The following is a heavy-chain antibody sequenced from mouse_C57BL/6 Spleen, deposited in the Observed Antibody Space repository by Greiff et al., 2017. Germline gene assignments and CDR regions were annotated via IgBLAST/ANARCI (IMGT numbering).Heavy chain of an antibody. J-gene: IGHJ1*03. CDR2: IEPSDGKT. CDR3: ASDTTVVATYWDFEG. CDR1: GYTFTSYW. Sequence: VQLQQPGAELVRPGSSVKLSCKASGYTFTSYWMHWVKQRPIQGLEWIGNIEPSDGKTNYNQKFKDKATLTVDKSSSTAYMQLSSLTSEDSAVYVCASDTTVVATYWDFEGWGTGTTVTVAS. V-gene: IGHV1-52*01. D-gene: IGHD1-1*01.